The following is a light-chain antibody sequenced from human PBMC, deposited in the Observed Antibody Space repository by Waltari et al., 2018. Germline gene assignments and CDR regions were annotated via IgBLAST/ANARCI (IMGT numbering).Light chain of an antibody. V-gene: IGKV1-9*01. CDR3: QQLNSYPLT. CDR1: QGISNY. J-gene: IGKJ4*01. CDR2: SAS. Sequence: DIQLTQSPSFLSASVRDRVTITCRASQGISNYVAGYQQKPGKAPNLLIYSASTWQSGVPSRFSGSGSGTEFSLTISSLQPEDFATYYCQQLNSYPLTFGGGTKVEIK.